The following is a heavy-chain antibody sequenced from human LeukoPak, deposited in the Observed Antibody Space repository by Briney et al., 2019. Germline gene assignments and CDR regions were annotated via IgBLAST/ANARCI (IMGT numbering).Heavy chain of an antibody. J-gene: IGHJ5*02. Sequence: PGGSLRLSCAASGFTLSSYSMNWVRQAPGKGLEWVSSISSSSSYIYYADSVKGRFTISRDNAKNSLYLQMNSLRAEDTAVYYCAREVDLGWFGEHREKWFDPWGQGTLVTVSS. CDR2: ISSSSSYI. D-gene: IGHD3-10*01. V-gene: IGHV3-21*01. CDR3: AREVDLGWFGEHREKWFDP. CDR1: GFTLSSYS.